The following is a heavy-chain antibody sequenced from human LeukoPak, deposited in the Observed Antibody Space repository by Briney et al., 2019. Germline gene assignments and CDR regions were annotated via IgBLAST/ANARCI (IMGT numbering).Heavy chain of an antibody. CDR2: INPNSGGT. CDR1: GYTFTGYY. D-gene: IGHD3-16*02. Sequence: ASVKVSCKASGYTFTGYYMHWVRQAPGQGLEWMGWINPNSGGTNYVQKFQGWVTMTRDTSISTAYMELSRLRSDDTAVYYCAREVGQRLGELSSWGQGTLVTVSS. J-gene: IGHJ5*02. CDR3: AREVGQRLGELSS. V-gene: IGHV1-2*04.